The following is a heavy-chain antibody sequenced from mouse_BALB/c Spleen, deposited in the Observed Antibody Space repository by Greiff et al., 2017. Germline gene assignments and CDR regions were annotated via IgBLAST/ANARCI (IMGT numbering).Heavy chain of an antibody. CDR1: GFSLTSYG. CDR3: ARENRYDSWYFDV. J-gene: IGHJ1*01. Sequence: QVQLKESGPGLVAPSQSLSITCTVSGFSLTSYGVHWVRQPPGKGLEWLGVIWAGGSTNYNSALMSRLSISKDNSKSQVILKMNSLQTDDTAMYYCARENRYDSWYFDVWGAGTTVTVSS. D-gene: IGHD2-14*01. CDR2: IWAGGST. V-gene: IGHV2-9*02.